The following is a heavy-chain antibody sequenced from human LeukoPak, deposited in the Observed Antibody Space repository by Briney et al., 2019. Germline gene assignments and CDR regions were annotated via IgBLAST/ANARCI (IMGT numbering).Heavy chain of an antibody. CDR2: IYYSGST. V-gene: IGHV4-59*01. Sequence: PSETLSLTCTVSGGSISSYYWSWIRQPPGKGLEWIGYIYYSGSTNYNPSLKSRVTISVDTSKNQFSLKLSSVTAADRAVYYCARVVDTAPDYWGQGTLVTVSS. D-gene: IGHD5-18*01. J-gene: IGHJ4*02. CDR1: GGSISSYY. CDR3: ARVVDTAPDY.